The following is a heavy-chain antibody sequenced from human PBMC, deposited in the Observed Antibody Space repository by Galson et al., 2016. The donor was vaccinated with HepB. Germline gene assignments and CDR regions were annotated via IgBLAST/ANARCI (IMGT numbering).Heavy chain of an antibody. V-gene: IGHV4-39*07. D-gene: IGHD4-17*01. CDR2: INHSGST. Sequence: TLSLTCTVSGGSLSSTNYYWGWIRQSPGKGLEWIGEINHSGSTNYNPSLKSRVTISVDTSKNQFSLKLSSVTAADTAVYYCARGDNPDYGDYASAYYYMDVWGKGTTVTVSS. CDR1: GGSLSSTNYY. CDR3: ARGDNPDYGDYASAYYYMDV. J-gene: IGHJ6*03.